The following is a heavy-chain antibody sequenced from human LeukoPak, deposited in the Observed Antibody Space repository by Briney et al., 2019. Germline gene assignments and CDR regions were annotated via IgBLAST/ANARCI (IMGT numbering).Heavy chain of an antibody. V-gene: IGHV2-70*01. CDR1: GFSLSTSGMC. Sequence: SGPTLVDPTQTLTLTCTFSGFSLSTSGMCVSWLRQPPGKALAWLAPIDWDDDKYYSTSLRTRLTISKDTSRNQVVLTMTNMDPADTATYYCARIRLPSHAIAAAGVNAFDIWGQGTMVTVSS. J-gene: IGHJ3*02. D-gene: IGHD6-13*01. CDR3: ARIRLPSHAIAAAGVNAFDI. CDR2: IDWDDDK.